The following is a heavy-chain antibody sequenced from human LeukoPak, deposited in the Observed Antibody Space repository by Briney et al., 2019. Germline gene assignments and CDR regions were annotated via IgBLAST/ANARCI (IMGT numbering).Heavy chain of an antibody. CDR1: GYTSTGYY. CDR2: INPNSGGT. J-gene: IGHJ4*02. Sequence: ASVKVSCKASGYTSTGYYMHWVRQAPGQGLEWMGRINPNSGGTNYAQKFQGRVTMTRDTSISIAYMELSRLRSDDTAVYYCARTIAARLLDYWGQGTLVTVSS. CDR3: ARTIAARLLDY. V-gene: IGHV1-2*06. D-gene: IGHD6-6*01.